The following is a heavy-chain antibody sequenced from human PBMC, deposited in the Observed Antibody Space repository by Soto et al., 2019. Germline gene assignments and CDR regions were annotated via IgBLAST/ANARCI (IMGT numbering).Heavy chain of an antibody. Sequence: EVQLVETGGGLIQPGGSLRLSCAVSGLTVSSNYMSWVRQAPGKGLEWGSIIYSAGSTYYADSVKGRFTISRDNSKNTVYLQMNSLRAEDTAVYYCARVFTDTAKVFDYWGQGTLVTVSS. CDR3: ARVFTDTAKVFDY. J-gene: IGHJ4*02. CDR2: IYSAGST. V-gene: IGHV3-53*02. D-gene: IGHD5-18*01. CDR1: GLTVSSNY.